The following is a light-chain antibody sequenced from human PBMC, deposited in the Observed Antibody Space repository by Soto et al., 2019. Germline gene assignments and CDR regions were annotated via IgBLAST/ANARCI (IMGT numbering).Light chain of an antibody. J-gene: IGKJ3*01. Sequence: EIVLTQSPATLSLSPGERATLSCRASQSVSSYLAWYQQKPGKGPRLLIYDASSRATGIPDRFSGSGSGTDFSLTISRLEPEDFAVYYCQQYGSTPRTFGPGTKVDIK. CDR3: QQYGSTPRT. CDR1: QSVSSY. V-gene: IGKV3-20*01. CDR2: DAS.